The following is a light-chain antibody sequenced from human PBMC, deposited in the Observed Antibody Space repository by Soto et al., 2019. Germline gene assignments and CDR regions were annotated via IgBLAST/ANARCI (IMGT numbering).Light chain of an antibody. V-gene: IGLV1-51*01. CDR3: GTWDSSLSAGV. CDR2: DDN. J-gene: IGLJ2*01. CDR1: SSNIGSNY. Sequence: QSVLTQPPSVSAAPGQKVTISCSGSSSNIGSNYVSWYQQLPGTAPKLLIYDDNKRPSGIPDRFSGSKSGTSATLGTTGLQTGDEADYYCGTWDSSLSAGVFGGGTKVTVL.